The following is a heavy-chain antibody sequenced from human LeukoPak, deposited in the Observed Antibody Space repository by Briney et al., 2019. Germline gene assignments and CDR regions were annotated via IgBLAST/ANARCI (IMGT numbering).Heavy chain of an antibody. Sequence: GGSLRLSCAASGFTFSRHNMKWVRQTPGKGLEWVSSISTSSSFIYYADAVKGLFNISRDNARNSLYLEMNSLRAEDTAIYYCARNYDFWSSPQGYMDVWGKGTTVIVSS. V-gene: IGHV3-21*01. D-gene: IGHD3-3*01. CDR1: GFTFSRHN. J-gene: IGHJ6*03. CDR3: ARNYDFWSSPQGYMDV. CDR2: ISTSSSFI.